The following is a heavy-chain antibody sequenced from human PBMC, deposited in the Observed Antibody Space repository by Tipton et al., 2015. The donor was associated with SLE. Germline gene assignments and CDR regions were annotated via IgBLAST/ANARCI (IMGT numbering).Heavy chain of an antibody. CDR1: GGSISSNY. J-gene: IGHJ6*02. CDR2: ISDGGGT. CDR3: ARGMVTWRGAILGVDV. D-gene: IGHD2-21*02. V-gene: IGHV4-59*08. Sequence: TLSLTCSVSGGSISSNYWIWIRQPPGKGLEWIGYISDGGGTNYNPSLKSRVTISVDPAKNQFSLKLTSVTAADTAVYYCARGMVTWRGAILGVDVWGLGTTVTVSS.